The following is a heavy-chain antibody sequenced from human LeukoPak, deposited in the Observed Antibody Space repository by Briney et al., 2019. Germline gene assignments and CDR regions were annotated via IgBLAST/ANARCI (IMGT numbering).Heavy chain of an antibody. CDR1: GFTFSSYA. J-gene: IGHJ5*02. CDR3: AKDLGHYVDYVRAAP. D-gene: IGHD4-17*01. Sequence: GGSLRLSCAASGFTFSSYAMSWVRQAPGKGLEWVSAISGSGGSTYYADSVKGRFTISRDNSKNTLYLQMNSLRAEDTPVYYWAKDLGHYVDYVRAAPWGKGTLVTVSS. V-gene: IGHV3-23*01. CDR2: ISGSGGST.